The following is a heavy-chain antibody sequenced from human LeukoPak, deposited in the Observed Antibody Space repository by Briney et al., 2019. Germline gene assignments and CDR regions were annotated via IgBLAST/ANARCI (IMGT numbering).Heavy chain of an antibody. Sequence: SGPTVVNPTQTLTLTCTFSGFSISTSGVGVGWIRQPPGKALEWLALIYWDDDKRYSPSLKSRVTITKDTSKNQVVLTMTNMDPVDTATYYCAHRRLGYFDSSSYKSFDAFDFWGQETLDPVSS. V-gene: IGHV2-5*02. D-gene: IGHD3-22*01. CDR2: IYWDDDK. CDR3: AHRRLGYFDSSSYKSFDAFDF. CDR1: GFSISTSGVG. J-gene: IGHJ3*01.